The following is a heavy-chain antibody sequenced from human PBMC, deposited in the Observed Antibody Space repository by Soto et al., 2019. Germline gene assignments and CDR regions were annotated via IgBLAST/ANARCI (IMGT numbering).Heavy chain of an antibody. V-gene: IGHV4-39*01. CDR2: IHYSGAT. Sequence: SETLSLTCSVSGVSISGSSYYWGWIRQPPVKGLEWIGSIHYSGATYYNPSLKSRLTISVDTSKNQFSLNLSSVTAADTAVYFCSRYHYDSSGYYYASWFDSWGQGTLDTVSS. J-gene: IGHJ5*01. CDR1: GVSISGSSYY. D-gene: IGHD3-22*01. CDR3: SRYHYDSSGYYYASWFDS.